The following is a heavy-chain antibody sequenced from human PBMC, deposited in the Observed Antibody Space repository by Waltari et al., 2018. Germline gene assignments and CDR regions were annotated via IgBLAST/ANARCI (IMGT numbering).Heavy chain of an antibody. J-gene: IGHJ4*02. CDR2: INQDGSEK. CDR3: TDFDY. V-gene: IGHV3-7*01. Sequence: IQLVESGGGLVQPGGSRRLACAALGFTLSRFWMSGVRQAPGKGPELVANINQDGSEKYYVDSVKGRFTISRDNGKNSLYLQLNSLRVDDTALYYCTDFDYWGLGTLVTVSS. CDR1: GFTLSRFW.